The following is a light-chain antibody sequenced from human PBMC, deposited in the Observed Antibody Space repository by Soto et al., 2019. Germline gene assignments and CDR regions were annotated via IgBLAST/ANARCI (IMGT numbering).Light chain of an antibody. CDR3: QQYNTYST. V-gene: IGKV1-5*01. J-gene: IGKJ5*01. CDR1: QSISRW. CDR2: DAS. Sequence: DIQMTQSPSTLSASVGDRVTITCRASQSISRWLAWYQQRPGRAPQALIYDASSLKSGVPSRFSGNGSGTEFTLTISSLQPDDFATYYCQQYNTYSTFGQGTRLEIK.